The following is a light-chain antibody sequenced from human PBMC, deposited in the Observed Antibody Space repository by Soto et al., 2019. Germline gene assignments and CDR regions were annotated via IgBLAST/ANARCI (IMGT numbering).Light chain of an antibody. J-gene: IGKJ1*01. CDR1: QSVSRN. CDR3: HPYNNWPPT. CDR2: GAS. V-gene: IGKV3-15*01. Sequence: EMVMTQSPVTLSVSPGERATLSCRASQSVSRNLAWYQQKPGQTPRLLIYGASTRVTGVPARFSGSGSGTEFTLTISSLQSEDFAVYYCHPYNNWPPTFGRETKVEIQ.